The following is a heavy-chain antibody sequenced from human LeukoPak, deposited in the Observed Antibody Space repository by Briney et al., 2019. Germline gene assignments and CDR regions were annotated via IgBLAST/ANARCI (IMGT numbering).Heavy chain of an antibody. D-gene: IGHD4-11*01. CDR3: VRDQGGMYSVDERNYSHY. V-gene: IGHV1-69*06. J-gene: IGHJ4*02. CDR2: IIPIFETT. CDR1: GYTFTSYA. Sequence: GASVKVSCKASGYTFTSYAMNWVRQAPGQGLEWMGGIIPIFETTKYAQKFQGRVTITADKSTSTIYMELSSLNSEDTAVYYCVRDQGGMYSVDERNYSHYWGQGTLVTDSS.